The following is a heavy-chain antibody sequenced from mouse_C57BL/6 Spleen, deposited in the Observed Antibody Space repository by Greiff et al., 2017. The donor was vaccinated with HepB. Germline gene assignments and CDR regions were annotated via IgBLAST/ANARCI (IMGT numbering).Heavy chain of an antibody. CDR1: GYTFTSYG. Sequence: VQLQESGAELARPGASVKLSCKASGYTFTSYGISWVKQRTGQGLEWIGEIYPRSGNTYYNEKFKGKATLTADKSSSTAYMELRSLTSEDSAVYFCARDDGNYSYYFDYWGQGTTLTVSS. V-gene: IGHV1-81*01. D-gene: IGHD2-3*01. CDR3: ARDDGNYSYYFDY. CDR2: IYPRSGNT. J-gene: IGHJ2*01.